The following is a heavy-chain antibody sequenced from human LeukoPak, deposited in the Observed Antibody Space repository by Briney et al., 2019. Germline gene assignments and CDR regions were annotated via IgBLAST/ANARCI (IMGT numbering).Heavy chain of an antibody. CDR2: IFPGDSDT. J-gene: IGHJ4*02. CDR1: GYSFSSYW. CDR3: TRRGTYYRGGDY. V-gene: IGHV5-51*01. Sequence: HGESLKISCKASGYSFSSYWIDWVRQMPGKSLEWMGIIFPGDSDTRYSPSFQGQVTISADRSIFTAYLQWSSLKASDTAMYFCTRRGTYYRGGDYWGQGNLVTVSS. D-gene: IGHD1-26*01.